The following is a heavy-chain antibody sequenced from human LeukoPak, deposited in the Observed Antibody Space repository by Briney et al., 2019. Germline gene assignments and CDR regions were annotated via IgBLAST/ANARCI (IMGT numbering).Heavy chain of an antibody. J-gene: IGHJ4*02. V-gene: IGHV3-74*01. Sequence: PGGSLRLSCAASGFTFNSYWMHWVRQAPGKGLVWVSRINSDGSSTNYAGSVKGRFTISRDNAKNTLYLQMNSLRAEDTAVYYCARVIRSGWEGELSDWGQGTLVTVSS. CDR1: GFTFNSYW. CDR3: ARVIRSGWEGELSD. D-gene: IGHD6-25*01. CDR2: INSDGSST.